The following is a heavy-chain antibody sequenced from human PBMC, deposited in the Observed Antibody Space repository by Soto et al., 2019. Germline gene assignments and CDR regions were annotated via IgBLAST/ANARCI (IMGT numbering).Heavy chain of an antibody. V-gene: IGHV3-30*18. D-gene: IGHD2-15*01. CDR3: AKDAENAATGDY. J-gene: IGHJ4*02. CDR1: GFTFSSYG. Sequence: PGGSLRLSCAASGFTFSSYGMHWVRQAPGKGLEWVAVISYDGSNKYYADSVKGRFTISRDNSKNTLYLQMNSLRVEDTAVYYCAKDAENAATGDYWGQGTLVTVSS. CDR2: ISYDGSNK.